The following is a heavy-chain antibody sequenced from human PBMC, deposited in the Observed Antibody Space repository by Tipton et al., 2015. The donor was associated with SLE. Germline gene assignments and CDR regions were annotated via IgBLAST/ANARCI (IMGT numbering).Heavy chain of an antibody. CDR3: ARTYGSGNAFDI. CDR2: IYYSGST. D-gene: IGHD3-10*01. CDR1: GGSISSGGYY. V-gene: IGHV4-31*03. Sequence: TLSLTCTVSGGSISSGGYYWSWIRQHPGKGLEWIGYIYYSGSTYYNPSLKSRVTISVDTSKNQFSLRLSSVTAADTAVYYCARTYGSGNAFDIWGQGTMVTVSS. J-gene: IGHJ3*02.